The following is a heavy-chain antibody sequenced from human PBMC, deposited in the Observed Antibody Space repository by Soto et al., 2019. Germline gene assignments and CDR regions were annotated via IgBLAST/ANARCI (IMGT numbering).Heavy chain of an antibody. CDR2: INPSGGST. CDR3: ARDSRVIAAAGPFDY. CDR1: GYTFTSYY. D-gene: IGHD6-13*01. V-gene: IGHV1-46*01. J-gene: IGHJ4*02. Sequence: ASVKVSCKASGYTFTSYYMHWVRQAPGQGLEWMGIINPSGGSTSYAQKFQGRATMTRDTSTSTVYMELSSLRSEDTAVYYCARDSRVIAAAGPFDYWGQGTLVTVSS.